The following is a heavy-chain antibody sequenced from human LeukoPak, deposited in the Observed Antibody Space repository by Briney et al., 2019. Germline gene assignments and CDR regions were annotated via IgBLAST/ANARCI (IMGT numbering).Heavy chain of an antibody. CDR1: GYTFISYG. D-gene: IGHD2-8*01. V-gene: IGHV1-18*01. CDR2: ISGYNGYI. CDR3: ARLGYCTNGVCYRKHNRLDP. J-gene: IGHJ5*02. Sequence: ASVKVSCKAFGYTFISYGVTWVRQAPGQGLEWMGWISGYNGYINYAQNFQDRVTMTTDTSTNTAYMELRSLRSDDTAVYYCARLGYCTNGVCYRKHNRLDPWGQGTLVTVSP.